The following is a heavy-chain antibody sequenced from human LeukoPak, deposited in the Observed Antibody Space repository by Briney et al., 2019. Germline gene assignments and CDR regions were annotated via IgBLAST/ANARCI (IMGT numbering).Heavy chain of an antibody. CDR3: ARWGTYSSSWLGAFDI. Sequence: PGGSLRLSCAASGFTFSSYWMSWVRQAPGKGLEWVANIKQDGSEKYYLDSVKGRFTISRDNAKNSLYLQMNSLRAEDTAVYYCARWGTYSSSWLGAFDIWGQGTMVTVSS. J-gene: IGHJ3*02. V-gene: IGHV3-7*05. D-gene: IGHD6-13*01. CDR2: IKQDGSEK. CDR1: GFTFSSYW.